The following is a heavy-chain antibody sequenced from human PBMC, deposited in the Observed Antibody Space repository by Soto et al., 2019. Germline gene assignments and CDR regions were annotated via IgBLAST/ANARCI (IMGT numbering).Heavy chain of an antibody. J-gene: IGHJ5*02. Sequence: QVQLVQSGAEVKKPGASVQVSCKASGYTFTSYDIHWVRQATGQGVEYLGWMNPNSGNTGYVKKFQGRVTMPRDTSRSTAYRELSSLRSEDTAGYYCAGGIKYGDYARWCDPWGPGTLVTVSS. V-gene: IGHV1-8*01. D-gene: IGHD4-17*01. CDR3: AGGIKYGDYARWCDP. CDR1: GYTFTSYD. CDR2: MNPNSGNT.